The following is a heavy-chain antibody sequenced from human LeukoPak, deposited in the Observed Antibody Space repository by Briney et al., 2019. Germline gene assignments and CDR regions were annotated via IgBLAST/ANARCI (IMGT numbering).Heavy chain of an antibody. CDR1: GFTFSSYA. Sequence: PGGSLRLSCAASGFTFSSYAMHWVRQAPGKGLEWVAVISYDGSNKYYADSVKGRFTISRDNSKNTLYLQMNSLRPEDTAVYYCAKDTFAQGGYWGQGTLVTVSS. CDR2: ISYDGSNK. V-gene: IGHV3-30*04. D-gene: IGHD3-16*01. J-gene: IGHJ4*02. CDR3: AKDTFAQGGY.